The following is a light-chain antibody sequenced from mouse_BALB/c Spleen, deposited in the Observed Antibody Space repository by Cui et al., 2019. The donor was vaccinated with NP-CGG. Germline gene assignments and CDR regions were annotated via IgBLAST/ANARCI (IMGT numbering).Light chain of an antibody. CDR3: ALWYSNHWV. V-gene: IGLV1*01. Sequence: QAVLTQESAPTKSPGETVTLTCRSSTGAVTTSNYANWVQEKPDHLFTGLIGGTNNRAPGVPARFSGSLIGDKAALTITGAQTEDEAIYFCALWYSNHWVFGGGTKLTVL. J-gene: IGLJ1*01. CDR2: GTN. CDR1: TGAVTTSNY.